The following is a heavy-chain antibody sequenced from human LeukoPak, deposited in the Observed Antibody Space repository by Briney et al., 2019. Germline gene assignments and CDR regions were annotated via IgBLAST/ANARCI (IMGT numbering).Heavy chain of an antibody. J-gene: IGHJ6*02. CDR1: GFSFSVSS. CDR2: IGSKIDNYAT. V-gene: IGHV3-73*01. Sequence: GGSLRLSCAASGFSFSVSSMNWVRQASGKGLERVGRIGSKIDNYATAQVESVKGWFIISREDSKNTAYLQMNSLKTEDTAVYYCSSGHYGLDVWGQGTTVTVSS. CDR3: SSGHYGLDV.